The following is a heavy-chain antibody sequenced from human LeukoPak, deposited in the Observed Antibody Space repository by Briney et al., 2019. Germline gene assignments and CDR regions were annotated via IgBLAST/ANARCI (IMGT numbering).Heavy chain of an antibody. D-gene: IGHD3-10*01. CDR1: GGSISSYY. CDR3: ARDRYYYGSGSYYFDY. V-gene: IGHV4-59*01. J-gene: IGHJ4*02. CDR2: IYYSGST. Sequence: SETLSLTCTVSGGSISSYYWSWIRQPPGKGLEWIGYIYYSGSTNYNPSLKSRVTISVDTSKNQFSLKLSSVTAADTAVYYCARDRYYYGSGSYYFDYWGQGTLVTVSS.